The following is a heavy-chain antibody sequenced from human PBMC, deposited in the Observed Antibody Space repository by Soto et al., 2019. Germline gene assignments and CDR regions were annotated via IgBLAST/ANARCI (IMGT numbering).Heavy chain of an antibody. CDR2: ISDTGRTI. V-gene: IGHV3-11*01. D-gene: IGHD3-16*02. J-gene: IGHJ5*02. CDR1: GVDFRGSY. Sequence: GGSLRLSCVGSGVDFRGSYMNWIRQAPGKGLEWISYISDTGRTIHYADSVKGRFVISRDNSRDSLYLQMNDLRADDTAIYYCAGFKEGKIVGLRWLDPWGQGTRVTVSS. CDR3: AGFKEGKIVGLRWLDP.